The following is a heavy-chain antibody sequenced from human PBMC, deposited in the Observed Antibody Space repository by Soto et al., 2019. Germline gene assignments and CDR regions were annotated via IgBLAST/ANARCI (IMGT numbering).Heavy chain of an antibody. Sequence: EVQLVESGGGLVKPGGSLRLSCAASGFTFSNYGMNWVRQAPGKGLEWVSSISSSGNYMYYADSLKGRFTISRDNAKNSLYLQMNSLRAEDTAVYYCARDCSSTSCYGGHFDYWGQGTLVTVSS. CDR2: ISSSGNYM. CDR1: GFTFSNYG. CDR3: ARDCSSTSCYGGHFDY. D-gene: IGHD2-2*01. V-gene: IGHV3-21*01. J-gene: IGHJ4*02.